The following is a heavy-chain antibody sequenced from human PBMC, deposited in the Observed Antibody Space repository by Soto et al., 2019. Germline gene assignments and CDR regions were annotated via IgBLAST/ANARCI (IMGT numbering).Heavy chain of an antibody. CDR1: GFTFDDCA. CDR2: ISWDSATV. CDR3: VQGRYPTMATPLDH. J-gene: IGHJ5*02. D-gene: IGHD3-9*01. Sequence: GGSLRLSCSASGFTFDDCAMHWVRQAPGKGPEWVSGISWDSATVGYAESVKGRFTITSDDAKNSLYLQMDSLRREDTALYYCVQGRYPTMATPLDHWGQGTLVTVSS. V-gene: IGHV3-9*01.